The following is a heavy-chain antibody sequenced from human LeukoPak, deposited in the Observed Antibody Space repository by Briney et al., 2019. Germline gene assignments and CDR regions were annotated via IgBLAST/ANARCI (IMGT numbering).Heavy chain of an antibody. CDR1: GFTFSSYW. J-gene: IGHJ3*02. D-gene: IGHD6-19*01. CDR2: IKQDGSEK. Sequence: GGSLRLSCAASGFTFSSYWMSWVRQAPGKGLEWVANIKQDGSEKYYVDSVKGRFTISRDNAKNSLYLQMNSLRAEDTALYYCAKDIGAVAGYAFDIWGQGTVVTVSS. V-gene: IGHV3-7*03. CDR3: AKDIGAVAGYAFDI.